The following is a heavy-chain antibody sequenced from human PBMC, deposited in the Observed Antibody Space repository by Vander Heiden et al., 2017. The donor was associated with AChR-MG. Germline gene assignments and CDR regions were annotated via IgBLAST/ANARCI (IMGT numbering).Heavy chain of an antibody. D-gene: IGHD3-9*01. CDR3: ARDRSPYYDILTGYPDY. Sequence: QVQPVASGGGVVQPGRSLRLPCAASGFTFSSSGMHWGRQGPGKGLEWVAVIWYDGSNKYYADSVKGRFTISRDNSKNTLYLQMNSLRAEDTAVYYCARDRSPYYDILTGYPDYWGQGTLVTVSS. J-gene: IGHJ4*02. V-gene: IGHV3-33*01. CDR2: IWYDGSNK. CDR1: GFTFSSSG.